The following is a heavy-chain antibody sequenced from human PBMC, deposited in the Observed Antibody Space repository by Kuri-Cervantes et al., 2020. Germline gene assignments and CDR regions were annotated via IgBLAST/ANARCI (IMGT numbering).Heavy chain of an antibody. V-gene: IGHV3-74*01. J-gene: IGHJ5*02. CDR3: ATESRGGNWFDP. D-gene: IGHD1-26*01. Sequence: GSLRLSCAASGFTFSNYWMHWVRQAPGKGLVWVSRINNDGSRTSYADFVKGRFTISRDNAKNTLYLQMNSLRAEDTAVYYCATESRGGNWFDPWGQGTLVTVSS. CDR1: GFTFSNYW. CDR2: INNDGSRT.